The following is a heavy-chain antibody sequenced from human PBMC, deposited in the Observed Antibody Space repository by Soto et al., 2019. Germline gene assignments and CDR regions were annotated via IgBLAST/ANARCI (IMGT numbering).Heavy chain of an antibody. CDR1: GGTFGSYT. V-gene: IGHV1-69*02. CDR3: ARSDHDYGQADV. J-gene: IGHJ6*02. D-gene: IGHD4-17*01. Sequence: QVQLVQSGAEVKTPGSSVKVSCKASGGTFGSYTINWVRQAPGQGLEWMGRIIPILGIGNQAQKFQGRLTITADKSTGTADMELSSLRSEDTAVYYCARSDHDYGQADVWGQGTTVTVSS. CDR2: IIPILGIG.